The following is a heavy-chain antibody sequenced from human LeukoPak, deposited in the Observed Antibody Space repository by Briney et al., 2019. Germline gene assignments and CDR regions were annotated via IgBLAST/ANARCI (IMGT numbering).Heavy chain of an antibody. CDR2: IYYSGST. V-gene: IGHV4-59*08. CDR1: GGSISSYY. CDR3: ARLAGYSGYDFRAYYFDY. Sequence: PSETLSLTCTVSGGSISSYYWSWIRQPPGKGLEWIGYIYYSGSTNYNPSLKSRVTISVDTSKNQFSLKLSSVTAADMAVYYCARLAGYSGYDFRAYYFDYWGQGTLVTVSS. J-gene: IGHJ4*02. D-gene: IGHD5-12*01.